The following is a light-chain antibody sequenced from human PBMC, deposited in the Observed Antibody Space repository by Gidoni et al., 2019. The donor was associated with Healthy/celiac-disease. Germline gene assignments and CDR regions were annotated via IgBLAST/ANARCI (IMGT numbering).Light chain of an antibody. V-gene: IGKV3-20*01. CDR2: GAS. Sequence: ELVLTQSPGTLSLSQGERATLSCRASQSVSSSYLAWYQQKPGQAPRLLIYGASSRATGIPDRFSGSGSGTDFTLTISRLEPEDFAVYYCQQYGSSPLTFXQXTKLEIK. CDR3: QQYGSSPLT. CDR1: QSVSSSY. J-gene: IGKJ2*01.